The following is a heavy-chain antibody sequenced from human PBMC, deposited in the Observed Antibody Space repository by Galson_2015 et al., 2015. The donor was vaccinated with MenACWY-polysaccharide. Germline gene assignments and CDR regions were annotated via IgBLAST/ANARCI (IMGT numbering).Heavy chain of an antibody. CDR2: IIPIMGSP. J-gene: IGHJ4*02. CDR3: TRADCSGQTCYFAY. CDR1: GGAFSTHG. V-gene: IGHV1-69*11. Sequence: SVKVSCKASGGAFSTHGFYWLRQAPGQGLEFMGRIIPIMGSPNYAQRFQGRVTITAAGSTSTAYMELSSLRSEDTAVYYCTRADCSGQTCYFAYWGQGTLVTVSS. D-gene: IGHD2-15*01.